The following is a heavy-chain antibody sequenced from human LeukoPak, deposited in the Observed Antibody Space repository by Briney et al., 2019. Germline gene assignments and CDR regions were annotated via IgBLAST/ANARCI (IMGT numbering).Heavy chain of an antibody. J-gene: IGHJ4*02. CDR1: GGSFSGYY. D-gene: IGHD3-9*01. V-gene: IGHV4-34*01. Sequence: PSETLSLTCAVYGGSFSGYYWSWIRQPPGKGLEWIGEINHSGSTNYNPSLKSRVTISVDTSKNQFSLKLSSVTAADTAVYYCARGGGRYFEWLSPKYFDYWGQGTLVTVSS. CDR2: INHSGST. CDR3: ARGGGRYFEWLSPKYFDY.